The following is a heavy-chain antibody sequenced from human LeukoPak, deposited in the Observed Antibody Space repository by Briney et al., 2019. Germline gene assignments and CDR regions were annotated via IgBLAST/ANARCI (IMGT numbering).Heavy chain of an antibody. CDR1: GGSISSYY. D-gene: IGHD6-6*01. CDR2: IYYSGST. J-gene: IGHJ3*02. Sequence: PSETLSLTCTVSGGSISSYYWSWIRQPPGKGLEWIGYIYYSGSTNCNPSLKSRVTISVDTSKNQFSLKLSSVTAADTAVYYCARHQRQLVRPRAFDIWGQGTMVTVSS. V-gene: IGHV4-59*08. CDR3: ARHQRQLVRPRAFDI.